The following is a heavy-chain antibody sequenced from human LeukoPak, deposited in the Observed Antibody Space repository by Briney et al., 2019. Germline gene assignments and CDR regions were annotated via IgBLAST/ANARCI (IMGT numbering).Heavy chain of an antibody. CDR2: INHSGST. CDR3: ARRDYYYYYMDV. Sequence: SETLSLTCAVYGGSFSGYYWSWIRQPPGKGLEWIGEINHSGSTNYNPSLKSRVTISVDTSKNQFSLKLSSVTAADTAVYYCARRDYYYYYMDVWGKGTTVTVSS. J-gene: IGHJ6*03. CDR1: GGSFSGYY. V-gene: IGHV4-34*01.